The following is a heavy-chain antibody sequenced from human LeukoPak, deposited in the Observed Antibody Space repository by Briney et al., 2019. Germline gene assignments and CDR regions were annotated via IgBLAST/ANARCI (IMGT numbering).Heavy chain of an antibody. J-gene: IGHJ4*02. CDR1: GFTFSNAW. D-gene: IGHD3-10*01. CDR3: TTGPYDYGSGTYYH. CDR2: IKSKTDGGTT. V-gene: IGHV3-15*01. Sequence: GSLSLSCAASGFTFSNAWMSWVRQAPGKRLEWVGRIKSKTDGGTTDYAAPVKGRFTISRDDSKNTLYVQMNSLKTEDTAVYYCTTGPYDYGSGTYYHWGQGTLVTVSS.